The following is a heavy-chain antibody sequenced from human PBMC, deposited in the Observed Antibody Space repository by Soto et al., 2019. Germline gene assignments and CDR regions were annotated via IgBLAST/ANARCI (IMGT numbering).Heavy chain of an antibody. CDR3: ARHGEEVGTMVRGVAPNWFDS. CDR1: GGSISSYY. Sequence: PSETLSLTCTVSGGSISSYYWSWIRQPPGKGLEWIGYIYYSGSTNYNPSLKSRVTISVDTSKNQFSLKLSSVTAADTAVYYCARHGEEVGTMVRGVAPNWFDSWGQGTLVTVSS. J-gene: IGHJ5*01. CDR2: IYYSGST. V-gene: IGHV4-59*08. D-gene: IGHD3-10*01.